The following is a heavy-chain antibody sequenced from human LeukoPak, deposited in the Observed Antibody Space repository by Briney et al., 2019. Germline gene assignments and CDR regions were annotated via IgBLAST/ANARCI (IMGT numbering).Heavy chain of an antibody. Sequence: HTGGSLRLSCAASGFTFSSYWMSWVRQAPGKGLEWVANIKQDGSEKYYVDSVKGRFTISRDNAKNSLYLQMNSLRAEDTALYYCAKDTGDYYDSSGYRRIYYYYGMDVWGQGTTVTVSS. V-gene: IGHV3-7*03. CDR1: GFTFSSYW. D-gene: IGHD3-22*01. CDR2: IKQDGSEK. J-gene: IGHJ6*02. CDR3: AKDTGDYYDSSGYRRIYYYYGMDV.